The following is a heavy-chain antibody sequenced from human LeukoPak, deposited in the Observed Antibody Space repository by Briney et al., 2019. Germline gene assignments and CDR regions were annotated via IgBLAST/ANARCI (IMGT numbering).Heavy chain of an antibody. J-gene: IGHJ3*02. CDR2: ISSSSSYI. D-gene: IGHD1-20*01. Sequence: GGSLRLSCAASGFTFSSYSMNWVRQAPGKGLEWVSSISSSSSYIYYADSVKGRFTISRDNAKNSLYLQMNSLRAEDTAVCYCARDRVTGEAFDIWGQGTMVTVSS. CDR3: ARDRVTGEAFDI. V-gene: IGHV3-21*01. CDR1: GFTFSSYS.